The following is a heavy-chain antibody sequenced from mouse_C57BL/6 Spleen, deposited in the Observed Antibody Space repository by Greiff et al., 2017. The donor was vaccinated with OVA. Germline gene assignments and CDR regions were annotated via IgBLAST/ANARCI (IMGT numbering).Heavy chain of an antibody. CDR2: IYPRSGNT. CDR1: GYTFTSYG. D-gene: IGHD1-1*01. V-gene: IGHV1-81*01. Sequence: QVQLQQSGAELARPGASVKLSCKASGYTFTSYGLSWVKQRTGQGLEWIGEIYPRSGNTYYNEKFKGKATLTADKSSSTAYMELRSLTSEDSAVYFCARGDYYGSSYDYAMDYWGQGTSVTVSS. CDR3: ARGDYYGSSYDYAMDY. J-gene: IGHJ4*01.